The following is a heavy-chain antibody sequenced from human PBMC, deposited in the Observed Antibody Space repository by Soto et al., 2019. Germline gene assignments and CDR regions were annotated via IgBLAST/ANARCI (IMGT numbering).Heavy chain of an antibody. CDR1: GFTFSSYW. D-gene: IGHD1-1*01. V-gene: IGHV3-74*01. Sequence: DVQLVESGGGLVQPGGSLTLSCAASGFTFSSYWMHWARQAPGKGLVWVSRMNTDGSIINYAGSVKGRFTISRDNAKNTLYLQLERLSGDHTAVYYCVTGSNNCYGIAYWGHGTRVTVSS. J-gene: IGHJ4*01. CDR3: VTGSNNCYGIAY. CDR2: MNTDGSII.